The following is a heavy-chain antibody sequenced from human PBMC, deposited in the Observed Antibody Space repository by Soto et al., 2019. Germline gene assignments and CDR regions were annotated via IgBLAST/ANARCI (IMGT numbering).Heavy chain of an antibody. CDR3: AKDRVGGTFYTPLGF. D-gene: IGHD3-16*01. CDR1: GFNFDNYG. J-gene: IGHJ4*02. V-gene: IGHV3-30*18. Sequence: LRLSCQASGFNFDNYGMHWVRQAPGKGLEWVAVITYDGSHQYYADSVKGRFTISRDNSKNTLSLHLNTLKHEDTAVYHCAKDRVGGTFYTPLGFWGQGTLVTVSS. CDR2: ITYDGSHQ.